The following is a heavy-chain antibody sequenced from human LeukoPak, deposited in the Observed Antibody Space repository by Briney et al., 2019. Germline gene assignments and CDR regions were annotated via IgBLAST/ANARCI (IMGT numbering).Heavy chain of an antibody. Sequence: GASVTLSSMASAYCFAEYYTHWVRQAPGQGLEWMGWIKPNSGDTRSAQKFQGRVTMTRDTSISTAYMELSSLRYDDTAVYYCATNILVRDIINWFDPWGQGTLVTVSS. D-gene: IGHD3-10*01. CDR2: IKPNSGDT. V-gene: IGHV1-2*02. CDR3: ATNILVRDIINWFDP. J-gene: IGHJ5*02. CDR1: AYCFAEYY.